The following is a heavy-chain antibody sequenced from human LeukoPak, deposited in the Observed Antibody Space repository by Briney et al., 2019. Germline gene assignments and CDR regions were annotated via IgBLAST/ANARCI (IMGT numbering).Heavy chain of an antibody. V-gene: IGHV4-59*01. CDR2: IYYSGST. CDR3: ARGQLRGKNWFDP. Sequence: PSETLSLTCTVSGGSISSYYWSWIRQPPGKGLEWIGYIYYSGSTNYNPSLKSRVTISVDTSKNQFSLKLSSVTAADTAVYYCARGQLRGKNWFDPWGQGTLVTVSS. D-gene: IGHD3-16*01. J-gene: IGHJ5*02. CDR1: GGSISSYY.